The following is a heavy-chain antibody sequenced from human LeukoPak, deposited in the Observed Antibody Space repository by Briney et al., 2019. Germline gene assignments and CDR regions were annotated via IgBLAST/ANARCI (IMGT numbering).Heavy chain of an antibody. CDR1: GGSISSSSYY. V-gene: IGHV4-39*07. Sequence: SETLSLTCIVSGGSISSSSYYWGWIRQPPGKGLEWIGSIYHSGSTNYNPSLKSRVTISVDKSKNQFSLKLSSVTAADTAVYYCAREITRFWSGYYSDAFDIWGQGTMVTVSS. CDR2: IYHSGST. J-gene: IGHJ3*02. D-gene: IGHD3-3*01. CDR3: AREITRFWSGYYSDAFDI.